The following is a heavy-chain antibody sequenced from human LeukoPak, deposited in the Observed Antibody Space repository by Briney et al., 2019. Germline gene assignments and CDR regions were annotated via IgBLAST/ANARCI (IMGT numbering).Heavy chain of an antibody. Sequence: SETLSLTCTVSGGSISSYTHYWGWVRQPPGKGLEWIATVYYTGGIYYNPSLKSRVTISIDTSRNHFSLKLTSVIAADTAMYYCVSNSSSSPWFDPWGQGTLVTVSS. J-gene: IGHJ5*02. CDR2: VYYTGGI. CDR3: VSNSSSSPWFDP. V-gene: IGHV4-39*02. D-gene: IGHD6-6*01. CDR1: GGSISSYTHY.